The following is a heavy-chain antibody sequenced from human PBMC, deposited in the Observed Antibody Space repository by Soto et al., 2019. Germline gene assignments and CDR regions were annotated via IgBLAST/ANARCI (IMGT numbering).Heavy chain of an antibody. V-gene: IGHV3-33*01. J-gene: IGHJ4*02. CDR1: GFTFSSYG. CDR2: IWYDGSNK. Sequence: GGSLRLSCAASGFTFSSYGMHWVRQAPGKGLEWVAVIWYDGSNKYYADSVKGRFTISRDNSKNTLYLQMNSLRAEDTAVYYCAREVVPAQWELPPYFDYWGQGTLVTVSS. CDR3: AREVVPAQWELPPYFDY. D-gene: IGHD1-26*01.